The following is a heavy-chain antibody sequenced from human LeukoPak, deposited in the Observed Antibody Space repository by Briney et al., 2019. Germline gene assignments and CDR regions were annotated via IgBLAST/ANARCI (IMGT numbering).Heavy chain of an antibody. CDR3: ARDMVKQWLISYYYYGMDV. CDR2: IKQDGSEK. J-gene: IGHJ6*02. CDR1: GFTFSSYA. D-gene: IGHD6-19*01. Sequence: GRSLRLSCAASGFTFSSYAMHWVRQAPGKGLEWVANIKQDGSEKYYVDSVKGRFTISGDNAKNSLYLQMNSLRAEDTAVYYCARDMVKQWLISYYYYGMDVWGQGTTVTVSS. V-gene: IGHV3-7*03.